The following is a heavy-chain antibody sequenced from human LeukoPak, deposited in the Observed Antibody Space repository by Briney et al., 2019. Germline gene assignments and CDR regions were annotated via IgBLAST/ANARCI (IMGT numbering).Heavy chain of an antibody. CDR3: AGDALLWFNNWFDP. V-gene: IGHV3-21*01. Sequence: GGSLRLSCAASGFTFSSYSMNWVRQAPGKGLEWVSSISSSSSYIYYADSVKGRFTISRDNAKNSLYLQMNSLRAEDTAVYYCAGDALLWFNNWFDPWGQGTLVTVPS. CDR2: ISSSSSYI. J-gene: IGHJ5*02. CDR1: GFTFSSYS. D-gene: IGHD3-10*01.